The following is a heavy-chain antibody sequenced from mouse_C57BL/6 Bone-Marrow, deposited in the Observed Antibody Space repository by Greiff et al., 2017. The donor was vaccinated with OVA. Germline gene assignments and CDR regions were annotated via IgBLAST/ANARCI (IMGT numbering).Heavy chain of an antibody. Sequence: QVQLQQPGAELVKPGASVKLSCKASGYTFTSYWMQWVKQRPGQGLEWIGEIDPSDSYTNYNQKFKGKATLTVDTSSSTAYMQLSSLTSEDSAVYYCARTVGPFAYGGQGTLVTVSA. CDR2: IDPSDSYT. V-gene: IGHV1-50*01. J-gene: IGHJ3*01. D-gene: IGHD1-1*01. CDR3: ARTVGPFAY. CDR1: GYTFTSYW.